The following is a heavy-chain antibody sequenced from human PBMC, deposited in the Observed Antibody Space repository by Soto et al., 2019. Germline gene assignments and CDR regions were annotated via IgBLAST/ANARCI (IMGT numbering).Heavy chain of an antibody. CDR2: IEHSGRT. CDR1: GYSFTSGCY. CDR3: ARAMVFDYDSSGPTEY. J-gene: IGHJ4*02. D-gene: IGHD3-22*01. Sequence: PQPRALTCPVSGYSFTSGCYWGWIRQPPGNGLGWFGSIEHSGRTYYNPSLKSRGTRSVDTSKNQCPLELSSVPAADTAVYYCARAMVFDYDSSGPTEYWGQGTLVTVS. V-gene: IGHV4-38-2*02.